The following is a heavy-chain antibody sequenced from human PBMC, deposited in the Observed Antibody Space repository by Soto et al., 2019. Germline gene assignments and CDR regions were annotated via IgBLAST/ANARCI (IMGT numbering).Heavy chain of an antibody. Sequence: GGSLRLSCAASGFAFSNAWMSWVRQAPGKGLEWVGRIKSKTDGGTTDYAAPVKGRFTISRDDSKNTLYLQMNSLKTEDTAVYYCTTETYYYDSSGYTLYYYGMDVWGQGTTVTVSS. J-gene: IGHJ6*02. CDR2: IKSKTDGGTT. CDR3: TTETYYYDSSGYTLYYYGMDV. D-gene: IGHD3-22*01. V-gene: IGHV3-15*01. CDR1: GFAFSNAW.